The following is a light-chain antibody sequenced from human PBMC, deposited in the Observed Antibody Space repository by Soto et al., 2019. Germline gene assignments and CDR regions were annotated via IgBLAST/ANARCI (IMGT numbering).Light chain of an antibody. J-gene: IGKJ5*01. CDR3: QQYHSGPIT. CDR2: WAP. CDR1: HSVLSSSDNQNY. Sequence: DFVMTQSPDSLAVSLGERATINCKSSHSVLSSSDNQNYLAWFQQKPGQPPKLIMYWAPSRKSGVPVRFSGGGSVTDFTLTISSLQAEDVAVYYCQQYHSGPITFGQGTRLEIK. V-gene: IGKV4-1*01.